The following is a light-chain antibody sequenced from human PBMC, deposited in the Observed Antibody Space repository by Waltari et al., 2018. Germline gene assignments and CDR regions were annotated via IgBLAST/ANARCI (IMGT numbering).Light chain of an antibody. CDR3: QQRSNGPRT. J-gene: IGKJ2*01. V-gene: IGKV3-11*01. Sequence: EIVLTQSPATLSLSPGERATLSCRASQNIGSYLACYQQKPGQPPRVLIYDASTRATGIPARFSGSGSAADFALTISSLEPDDFAVYYCQQRSNGPRTFGQGTKLEIK. CDR2: DAS. CDR1: QNIGSY.